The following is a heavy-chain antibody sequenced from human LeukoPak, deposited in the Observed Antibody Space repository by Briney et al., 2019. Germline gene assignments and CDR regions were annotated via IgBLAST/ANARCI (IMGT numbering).Heavy chain of an antibody. V-gene: IGHV1-2*02. CDR1: GYTFTGYY. J-gene: IGHJ4*02. CDR2: INPNSGGT. Sequence: RASVKVSCKASGYTFTGYYMHWVRQAPGQGLEWMGWINPNSGGTNYAQKFQGRVTMTRDTSISTAYMELSRLRSDDTAVYYCARVEPLIIVGPDYWGQGTLVAVSS. D-gene: IGHD1-26*01. CDR3: ARVEPLIIVGPDY.